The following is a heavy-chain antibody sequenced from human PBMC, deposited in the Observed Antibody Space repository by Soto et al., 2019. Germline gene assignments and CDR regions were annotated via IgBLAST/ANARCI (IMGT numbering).Heavy chain of an antibody. CDR3: AREKEDDSGDYNAFDI. V-gene: IGHV4-31*03. Sequence: QVQLQESGPGLVKPSQTLSLTCTVSGDSINNGDCYWSWLRQLPGKGLEWIGYIYYSGTKYYNPSLKSRVSMSFDTSKIQFSLNLTPVTAADTAVYYCAREKEDDSGDYNAFDIWGQGTVVTVSS. CDR2: IYYSGTK. D-gene: IGHD4-17*01. J-gene: IGHJ3*02. CDR1: GDSINNGDCY.